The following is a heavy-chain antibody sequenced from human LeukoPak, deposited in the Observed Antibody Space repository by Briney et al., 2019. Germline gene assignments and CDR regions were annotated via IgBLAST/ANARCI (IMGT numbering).Heavy chain of an antibody. CDR2: IKQDGSEK. J-gene: IGHJ4*02. CDR3: AKGGAAHLFDY. D-gene: IGHD6-6*01. V-gene: IGHV3-7*03. CDR1: GFTFSSYW. Sequence: GGSLRLSCAASGFTFSSYWMSWVRQAPGKGLEWVANIKQDGSEKYYVDSVKGRFTISRDNAKNSLYLQMNSLRAEDMALYYCAKGGAAHLFDYWGQGTLVTVSS.